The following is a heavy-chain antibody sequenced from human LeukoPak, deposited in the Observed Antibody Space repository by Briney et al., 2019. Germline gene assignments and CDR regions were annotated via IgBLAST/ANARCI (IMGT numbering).Heavy chain of an antibody. CDR1: GFTFSSYS. J-gene: IGHJ6*04. Sequence: GGSLRLSCAASGFTFSSYSMNWVRQAPGKGLEWVSSISSSSSYIYYADSVKGRFTISRDNAKNSLYLQMNSLRAEDTAVYYCARGAMVRGAPLYCYYYGMDVWGKGTTVTVSS. D-gene: IGHD3-10*01. CDR2: ISSSSSYI. V-gene: IGHV3-21*01. CDR3: ARGAMVRGAPLYCYYYGMDV.